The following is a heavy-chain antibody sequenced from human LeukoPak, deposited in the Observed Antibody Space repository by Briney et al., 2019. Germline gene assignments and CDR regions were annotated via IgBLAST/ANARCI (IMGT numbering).Heavy chain of an antibody. CDR2: IYSGGST. Sequence: GGSLRLSCAASGFTFSSYWMPWVRQAPGKGLEWVSLIYSGGSTDYADSVKGRFTISRDNSKNTLYLQMNSLRAEDTAVYYCARESGYSYAPSFDDWGQGTLVTVSS. D-gene: IGHD5-18*01. CDR1: GFTFSSYW. J-gene: IGHJ4*02. CDR3: ARESGYSYAPSFDD. V-gene: IGHV3-66*01.